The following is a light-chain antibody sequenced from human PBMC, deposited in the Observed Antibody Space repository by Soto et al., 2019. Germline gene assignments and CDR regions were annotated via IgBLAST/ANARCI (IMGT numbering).Light chain of an antibody. J-gene: IGKJ1*01. Sequence: DIVMTQSPDSLAVSLGERATINCKSSQSVLYSSNNKNYLAWYQQTPGQPPKLLIYWASIRESGVPDRFSGSGSGTDLPLTISSLQAEDVAVYYCQQYYSIPPWTFGQGTKVEIK. CDR3: QQYYSIPPWT. CDR2: WAS. CDR1: QSVLYSSNNKNY. V-gene: IGKV4-1*01.